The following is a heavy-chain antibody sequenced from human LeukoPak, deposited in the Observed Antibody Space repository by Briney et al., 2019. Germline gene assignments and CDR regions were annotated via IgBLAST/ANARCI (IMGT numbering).Heavy chain of an antibody. CDR2: IYTSGSTNT. D-gene: IGHD3-16*01. V-gene: IGHV4-4*07. Sequence: SETLSLTCTVSGGSISSSFWSWIRQPAGEGLEWIGHIYTSGSTNTNYNPSLRSRVTMSTDTSKNQFSLKLSSVTAADTAVYYCARGHQHYDYVWGSPTYYFDYWGQGTLVTVSS. J-gene: IGHJ4*02. CDR3: ARGHQHYDYVWGSPTYYFDY. CDR1: GGSISSSF.